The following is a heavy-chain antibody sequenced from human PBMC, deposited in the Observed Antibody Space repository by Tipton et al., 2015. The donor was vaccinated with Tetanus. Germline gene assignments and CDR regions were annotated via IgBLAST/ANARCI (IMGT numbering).Heavy chain of an antibody. Sequence: QLVQSGGEVKKPGESLKISCKGSGYIFNNYWIGWVRQKPGKGLEWMGIIYPGDSDTRYSPSFQGQVTISVGKSINPAYLQWSSLKASDTSIFYCARAHCTDGVCNFDFWGQGALVTVAS. J-gene: IGHJ4*02. V-gene: IGHV5-51*01. CDR3: ARAHCTDGVCNFDF. CDR1: GYIFNNYW. D-gene: IGHD2-8*01. CDR2: IYPGDSDT.